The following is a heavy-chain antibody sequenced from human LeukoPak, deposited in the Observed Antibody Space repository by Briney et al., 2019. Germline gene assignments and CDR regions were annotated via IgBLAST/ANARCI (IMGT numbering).Heavy chain of an antibody. CDR3: ARLTEWLSYAFDI. Sequence: SIYYSGNTYYNPSLKSRVTISVDTSKNQFSLKLSSVTAADTAVYYCARLTEWLSYAFDIWGQGTVVTVSS. J-gene: IGHJ3*02. CDR2: IYYSGNT. V-gene: IGHV4-39*01. D-gene: IGHD3-3*01.